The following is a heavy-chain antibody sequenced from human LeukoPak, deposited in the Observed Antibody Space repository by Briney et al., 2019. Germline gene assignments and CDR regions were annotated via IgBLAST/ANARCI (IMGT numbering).Heavy chain of an antibody. CDR1: GFSLTTSGVG. J-gene: IGHJ5*02. D-gene: IGHD3-22*01. V-gene: IGHV2-5*01. CDR3: AHDRAGIGFDP. Sequence: SGPTLVNPTQTLTLTCTFSGFSLTTSGVGVGWVRQPPGKALEWLALIYWNDEKHYSPSLKTRLTITKDTSKKQVVLTMTNMDTVDTATYYCAHDRAGIGFDPWGQGTLVTVSS. CDR2: IYWNDEK.